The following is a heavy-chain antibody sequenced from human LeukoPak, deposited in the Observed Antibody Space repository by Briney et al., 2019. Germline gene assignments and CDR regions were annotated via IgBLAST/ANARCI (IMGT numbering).Heavy chain of an antibody. CDR2: IGTAGDT. CDR3: ARSLSSTGYCSGGSCYGYYYYGMDV. D-gene: IGHD2-15*01. CDR1: GFTFSSYD. J-gene: IGHJ6*02. Sequence: PGGSLRLSCAASGFTFSSYDMHWVRQATGKGLEWVSAIGTAGDTYYPGSVKGRFTISRENAKNSLYLQMNSLRAGDTAVYYRARSLSSTGYCSGGSCYGYYYYGMDVWGQGTTVTVSS. V-gene: IGHV3-13*01.